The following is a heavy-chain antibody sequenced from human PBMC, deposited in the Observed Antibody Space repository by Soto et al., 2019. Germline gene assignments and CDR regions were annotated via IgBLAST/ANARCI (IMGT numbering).Heavy chain of an antibody. V-gene: IGHV2-70*11. CDR2: IDGDEDK. Sequence: SGPTLVNPTQTLTLTCTFSGFSLSTSGMSVSWIRQPPGKALEWLARIDGDEDKYYSTSVKTRLTISKDTSKNQVVLTMTNMDPVDTSTYYCARMVAATTGGEFDYWGQGTLVTSPQ. D-gene: IGHD1-26*01. CDR1: GFSLSTSGMS. CDR3: ARMVAATTGGEFDY. J-gene: IGHJ4*02.